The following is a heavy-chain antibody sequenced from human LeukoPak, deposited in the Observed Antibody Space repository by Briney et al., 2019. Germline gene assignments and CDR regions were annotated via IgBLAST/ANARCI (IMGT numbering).Heavy chain of an antibody. J-gene: IGHJ6*03. CDR3: ARVSRPYYYYYYYMDV. Sequence: GGSLRLSCAASGFTFNSYIINWVRQAPGKGLEWVSSISTMNTYIYYADSVKGRFTISRDNSKNTLYLQMNSLRAEDTAVYYCARVSRPYYYYYYYMDVWGKGTTVTVSS. CDR1: GFTFNSYI. V-gene: IGHV3-21*01. CDR2: ISTMNTYI.